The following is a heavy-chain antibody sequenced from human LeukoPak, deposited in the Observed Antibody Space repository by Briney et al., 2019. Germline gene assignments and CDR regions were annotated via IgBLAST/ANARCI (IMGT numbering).Heavy chain of an antibody. Sequence: GGCLRLACAASAFTFDDYAMRWDRQAPGKGLEWVSLISGDGGSTYYADSVKGRFTISRDNSKNSLYLQMNSLRTEDTALYYCAKDRAYDSRRYYYMDVWGKGTTVTVSS. J-gene: IGHJ6*03. CDR3: AKDRAYDSRRYYYMDV. CDR2: ISGDGGST. D-gene: IGHD3-22*01. CDR1: AFTFDDYA. V-gene: IGHV3-43*02.